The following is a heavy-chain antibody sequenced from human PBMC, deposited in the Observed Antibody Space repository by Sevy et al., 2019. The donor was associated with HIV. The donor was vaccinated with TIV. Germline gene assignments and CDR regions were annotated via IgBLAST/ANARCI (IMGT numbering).Heavy chain of an antibody. V-gene: IGHV3-30-3*01. CDR2: ISFDESDK. Sequence: GGSLRLSCAASGFALTNYYAMHWVRQAPGKGLEWVALISFDESDKYYADSVKGRFTISRDNFKNTLYLQMNSLTTEETAVYYCARPRANYVDNYFFYAMDVWGQGTTVTVSS. J-gene: IGHJ6*02. CDR3: ARPRANYVDNYFFYAMDV. CDR1: GFALTNYYA. D-gene: IGHD4-17*01.